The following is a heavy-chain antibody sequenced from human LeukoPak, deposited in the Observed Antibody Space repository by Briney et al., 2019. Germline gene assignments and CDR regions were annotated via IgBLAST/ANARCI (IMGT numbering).Heavy chain of an antibody. CDR1: GFTFSSYW. CDR3: ARVYCSGGSCSPFDY. CDR2: IKQDGSEK. D-gene: IGHD2-15*01. J-gene: IGHJ4*02. Sequence: GGSLRLSCAASGFTFSSYWMSWVRQAPGKGLEWVVNIKQDGSEKYYVDSVKGRFTISRDNAKNSLYLQMNSLRAEDTAVYYCARVYCSGGSCSPFDYWGQGTLVTVSS. V-gene: IGHV3-7*01.